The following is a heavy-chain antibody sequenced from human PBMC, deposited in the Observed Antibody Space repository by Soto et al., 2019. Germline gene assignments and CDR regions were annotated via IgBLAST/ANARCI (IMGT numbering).Heavy chain of an antibody. D-gene: IGHD2-2*02. CDR1: GFTLSSYW. V-gene: IGHV3-74*01. CDR2: MYSAGSST. J-gene: IGHJ6*02. CDR3: ARQLPTAIRGGYYYSYGMDV. Sequence: PGGSLRLSCAASGFTLSSYWMYWVRQAPGKGLVWVSRMYSAGSSTSYADSVKGRFTISRDNAENTLYLQMNSLRAEDTAVYYCARQLPTAIRGGYYYSYGMDVWGQGTTVTVSS.